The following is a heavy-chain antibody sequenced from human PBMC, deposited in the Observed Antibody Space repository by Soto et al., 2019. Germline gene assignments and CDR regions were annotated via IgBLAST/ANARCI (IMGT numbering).Heavy chain of an antibody. CDR1: GFTFSSYG. Sequence: GGSLRFSCAASGFTFSSYGMHWVRQAPGKGLEWVAVISYDGSNKYYADSVKGRFTISRDNSKNTLYLQMNSLRAEDTAVYYCAKLATPDAFDIWGQGTMVTVSS. CDR2: ISYDGSNK. J-gene: IGHJ3*02. V-gene: IGHV3-30*18. D-gene: IGHD2-15*01. CDR3: AKLATPDAFDI.